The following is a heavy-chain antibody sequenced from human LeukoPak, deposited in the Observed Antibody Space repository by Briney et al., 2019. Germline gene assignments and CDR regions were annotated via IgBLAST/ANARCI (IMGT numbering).Heavy chain of an antibody. CDR3: ARGSHSGSNAFDI. CDR1: GGSISSGGYS. D-gene: IGHD3-22*01. CDR2: IYHSGST. Sequence: SETLSLTCAVSGGSISSGGYSWSWIRQPPGKGLEWIGYIYHSGSTYYNPSLKSRATISVDRSKNQFSLKLSSVTAADTAVYYCARGSHSGSNAFDIWGQGTMVTVSS. V-gene: IGHV4-30-2*01. J-gene: IGHJ3*02.